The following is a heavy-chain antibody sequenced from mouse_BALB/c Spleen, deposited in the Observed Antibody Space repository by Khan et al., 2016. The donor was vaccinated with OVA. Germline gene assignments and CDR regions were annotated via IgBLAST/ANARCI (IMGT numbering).Heavy chain of an antibody. CDR3: ARAGYSPWFAY. J-gene: IGHJ3*01. Sequence: VQLKESGAELVRPGALVKLSCKASGFNIKDYYIHWVKQRPEQGLEWIGWIDPENGNTIYDPKFQGKANITADTSSNTAYLYFSSLTSEDTAVYYCARAGYSPWFAYWGQGTLVTVSA. CDR1: GFNIKDYY. V-gene: IGHV14-1*02. D-gene: IGHD2-3*01. CDR2: IDPENGNT.